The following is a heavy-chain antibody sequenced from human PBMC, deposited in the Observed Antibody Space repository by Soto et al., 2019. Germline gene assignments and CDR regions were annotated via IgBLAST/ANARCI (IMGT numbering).Heavy chain of an antibody. J-gene: IGHJ3*02. Sequence: QVQLQESGPGRVKPSQTLSLTCTVSGGSISSGGYYWSWIRQHPGKGLEWIGYIYYSGSTYYNPSLKRRVTIPVDTSKNQFSLKLSSVTAADTAVYYCARSRDIVVVTPVAFDIWGQGTMVTVSS. D-gene: IGHD2-21*02. CDR3: ARSRDIVVVTPVAFDI. CDR2: IYYSGST. V-gene: IGHV4-31*03. CDR1: GGSISSGGYY.